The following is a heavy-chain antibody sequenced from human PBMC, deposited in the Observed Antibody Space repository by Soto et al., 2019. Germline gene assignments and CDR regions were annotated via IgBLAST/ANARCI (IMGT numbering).Heavy chain of an antibody. CDR3: AKGFSIAVAGTYNWFDP. Sequence: GGSLRLSCAASGFTFSSYAMSWVRQAPGKGLEWVSAISGSGGSTYYADSVKGRFTISRDNSKNTLYLQMNSLRAEDTAVYYCAKGFSIAVAGTYNWFDPWGQGTLVTVSS. J-gene: IGHJ5*02. CDR1: GFTFSSYA. V-gene: IGHV3-23*01. D-gene: IGHD6-19*01. CDR2: ISGSGGST.